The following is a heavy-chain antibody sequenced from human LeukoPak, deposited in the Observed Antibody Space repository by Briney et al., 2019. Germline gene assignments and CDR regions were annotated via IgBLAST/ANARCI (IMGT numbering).Heavy chain of an antibody. V-gene: IGHV3-74*01. Sequence: GGSLRLSCAASGFTFNSYRMHWVRQAPGKGLVWVSRINGDGSTISYGDSVKGRFTISRDNAKNTLYLQMNSLRAEDTVMYYCARDKPAAGNFEYWGQGTLVTVSS. CDR1: GFTFNSYR. D-gene: IGHD6-13*01. J-gene: IGHJ4*02. CDR2: INGDGSTI. CDR3: ARDKPAAGNFEY.